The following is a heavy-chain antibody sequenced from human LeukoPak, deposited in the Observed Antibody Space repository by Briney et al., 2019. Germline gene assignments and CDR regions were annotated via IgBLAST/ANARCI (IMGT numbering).Heavy chain of an antibody. Sequence: SQTLSLTCAISGDSVSSNSAAWNWIRQSPSRGLEWLGRTYYRSKWYNDYAVSVKSRITINPDTSKNQFSLQLNSVTPEDTAVYYCARQYSSSWYDPYYFDYWGQGTLVTVSS. CDR3: ARQYSSSWYDPYYFDY. CDR2: TYYRSKWYN. J-gene: IGHJ4*02. D-gene: IGHD6-13*01. CDR1: GDSVSSNSAA. V-gene: IGHV6-1*01.